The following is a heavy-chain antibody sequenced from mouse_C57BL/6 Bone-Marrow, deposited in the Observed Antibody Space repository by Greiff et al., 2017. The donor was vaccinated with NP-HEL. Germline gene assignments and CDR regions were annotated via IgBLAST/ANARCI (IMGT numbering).Heavy chain of an antibody. CDR1: GYTFTSYW. D-gene: IGHD1-1*01. Sequence: VQLQQPGAELVMPGASVKLSCKASGYTFTSYWMHWVKRRPGQGLEWIGEIDPSDSYTNYNQKFKGKSTLTVDKSSSTAYMQLSSLTSEDSAVYYCARYGVPLDYWGQGTSVTVSS. V-gene: IGHV1-69*01. J-gene: IGHJ4*01. CDR3: ARYGVPLDY. CDR2: IDPSDSYT.